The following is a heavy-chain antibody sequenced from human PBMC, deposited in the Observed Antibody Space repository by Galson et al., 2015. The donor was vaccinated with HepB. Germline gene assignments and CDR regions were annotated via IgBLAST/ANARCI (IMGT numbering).Heavy chain of an antibody. V-gene: IGHV1-69*13. Sequence: SVKVSCKASGGTFSSYAISWVRQAPGQGLEWMGGIIPIFGTANYAQKFQGRVTITADESTSTAYMELSSLRSEDTAVYYCARPYCSGGSCYSEGDPYYYYGMDVWGQGTTVTVSS. D-gene: IGHD2-15*01. CDR1: GGTFSSYA. J-gene: IGHJ6*02. CDR3: ARPYCSGGSCYSEGDPYYYYGMDV. CDR2: IIPIFGTA.